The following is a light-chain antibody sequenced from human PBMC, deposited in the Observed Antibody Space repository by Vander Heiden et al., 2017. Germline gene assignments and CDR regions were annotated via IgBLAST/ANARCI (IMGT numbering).Light chain of an antibody. J-gene: IGLJ2*01. V-gene: IGLV3-25*03. CDR3: QSADSSGTYVV. CDR2: KDS. Sequence: SYELTQPPSVSVSPGQTARITCSGDALPKHYAYWYKQKPGQAPVLVIYKDSERPSGIPERFSGSSSGTTVTLTISGVQAEDEADYYCQSADSSGTYVVFGGGTKLTVL. CDR1: ALPKHY.